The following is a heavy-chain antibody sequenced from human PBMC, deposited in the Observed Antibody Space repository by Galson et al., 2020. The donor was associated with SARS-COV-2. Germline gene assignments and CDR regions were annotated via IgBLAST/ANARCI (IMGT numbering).Heavy chain of an antibody. CDR3: ARDIAAGSAGYFDL. J-gene: IGHJ2*01. CDR1: GFTFSSYD. D-gene: IGHD6-13*01. CDR2: IGTAGDT. V-gene: IGHV3-13*01. Sequence: GESLKLSCAASGFTFSSYDMHWVRQATGKGLEWVSAIGTAGDTYYPGSVKGRFTISRENAKNSLYLQMNSLRAGDTAVYYCARDIAAGSAGYFDLWGRGTLVTVSS.